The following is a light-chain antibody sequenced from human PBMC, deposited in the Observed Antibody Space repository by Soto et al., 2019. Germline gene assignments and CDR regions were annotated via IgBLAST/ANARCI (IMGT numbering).Light chain of an antibody. V-gene: IGKV3-20*01. CDR3: HHYGSSPHT. J-gene: IGKJ2*01. Sequence: EIVLTQSPGTLSLSPGERATLSCRASQSVSSSYLAWYQQKPGQAPRLLIYDASSWATGIPDRFXXXXXXXXXXXXISRLEPEDFAVYYCHHYGSSPHTFGQGTKLEIK. CDR1: QSVSSSY. CDR2: DAS.